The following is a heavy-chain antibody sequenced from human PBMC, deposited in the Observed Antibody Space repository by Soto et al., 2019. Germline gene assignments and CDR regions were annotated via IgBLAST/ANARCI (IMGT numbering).Heavy chain of an antibody. J-gene: IGHJ3*02. V-gene: IGHV4-30-4*01. CDR2: IYYSGST. Sequence: QVQLQESGPGLVKPSQTLSLTCTVSGGSISSGDYYWSWIRQPPGKGLEWVGYIYYSGSTYYNPSLKSRVTISVDTSKNQFSLKLSSVTAADTAVYYWARVYEGDYGDYDGAFDIWGQGTMVTVSS. CDR3: ARVYEGDYGDYDGAFDI. CDR1: GGSISSGDYY. D-gene: IGHD4-17*01.